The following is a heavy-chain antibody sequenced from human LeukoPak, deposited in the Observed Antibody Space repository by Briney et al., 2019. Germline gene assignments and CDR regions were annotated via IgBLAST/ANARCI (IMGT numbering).Heavy chain of an antibody. CDR3: ARNSGIPHYFDY. J-gene: IGHJ4*02. D-gene: IGHD4-23*01. CDR2: INPNSGGT. CDR1: GYTFTGYY. V-gene: IGHV1-2*02. Sequence: ASVKVSCKASGYTFTGYYMHWVRQAPGQGLEWMGWINPNSGGTNYAQKFQGRVTMTRDTSTSTAYMGLRSLRSDDTAVYYCARNSGIPHYFDYWGQGTLVTVSS.